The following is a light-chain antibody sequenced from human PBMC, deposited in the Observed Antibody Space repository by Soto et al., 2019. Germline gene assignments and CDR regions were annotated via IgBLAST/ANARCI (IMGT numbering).Light chain of an antibody. CDR3: YQYGSTPPT. V-gene: IGKV3-20*01. Sequence: EFVLTQSPGTLSLSPGERATLSCRASQTVRNNYLAWYQQKPGQAPRLLIWGVSNRATGIPDRFSGSGSGTDFTLTISRLEPEDFVVFDCYQYGSTPPTFGQGTKVDIK. J-gene: IGKJ1*01. CDR1: QTVRNNY. CDR2: GVS.